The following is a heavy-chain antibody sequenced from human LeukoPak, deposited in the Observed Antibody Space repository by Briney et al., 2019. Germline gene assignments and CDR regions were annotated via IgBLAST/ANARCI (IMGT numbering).Heavy chain of an antibody. V-gene: IGHV4-59*01. Sequence: SETLSLTCTVSGGSISSYYWSWIRQPPGKGLEWIGYIYYSGSTNYNPPLKSRVTISVDTSKNQFSLKLTSVTAADTAVYYCARTTEGGYTYGYFYYYYMDVWGKGTTVTISS. D-gene: IGHD5-18*01. J-gene: IGHJ6*03. CDR3: ARTTEGGYTYGYFYYYYMDV. CDR2: IYYSGST. CDR1: GGSISSYY.